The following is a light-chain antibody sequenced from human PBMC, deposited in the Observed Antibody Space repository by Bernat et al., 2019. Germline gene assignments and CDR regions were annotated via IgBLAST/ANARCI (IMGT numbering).Light chain of an antibody. CDR2: TND. V-gene: IGLV1-47*02. J-gene: IGLJ3*02. CDR3: AAWDDSLVGWV. Sequence: QSVVTQPPSASGTPGQRVTISCSGSGSNIGRNYVYWYQQFPGTAPKLVIQTNDQRPLGVPDRFSGSKSGTSGSLAISGLRPEDEADYYCAAWDDSLVGWVFGGGTKLTVL. CDR1: GSNIGRNY.